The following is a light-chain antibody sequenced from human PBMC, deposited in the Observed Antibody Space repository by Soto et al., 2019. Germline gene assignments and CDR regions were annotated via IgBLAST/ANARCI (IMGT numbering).Light chain of an antibody. CDR3: QQYSSNSA. CDR1: QTISTW. J-gene: IGKJ1*01. V-gene: IGKV1-5*03. CDR2: RAS. Sequence: DIQMTHSPRTLSASVGDRVTSTCRASQTISTWLAWYQQKPGKAPKLLIHRASSLGTGVPSRFSGSGSGTEFTLTITSLQPDDFATYYCQQYSSNSAFGPGTKVDIK.